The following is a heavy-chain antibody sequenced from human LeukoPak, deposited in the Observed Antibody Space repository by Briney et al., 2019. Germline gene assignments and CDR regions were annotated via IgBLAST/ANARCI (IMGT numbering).Heavy chain of an antibody. CDR2: IRYDGSNK. J-gene: IGHJ4*02. V-gene: IGHV3-30*02. CDR3: AKDGVLKVDTAIL. CDR1: GFTFSSYG. Sequence: GGSLRLSCAASGFTFSSYGMHWVRQAPGKGLEWVAFIRYDGSNKYYADSVKGRFTISRDNSKNTLYLQMNSLRAEDTAVYYCAKDGVLKVDTAILWGQRTLVTVSS. D-gene: IGHD5-18*01.